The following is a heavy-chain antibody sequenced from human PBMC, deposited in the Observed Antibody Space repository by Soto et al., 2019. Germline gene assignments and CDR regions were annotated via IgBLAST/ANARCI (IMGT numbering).Heavy chain of an antibody. Sequence: SVKVSCKASGGTFSSYAISWVRQAPGQGLEWVGGIIPIFGTANYAQKFQGRVTITADESTSTAYMELSSLRSEDTAVYYCARKMVRGVHYYYYGMDVWGQGTTVTVSS. CDR1: GGTFSSYA. J-gene: IGHJ6*02. CDR2: IIPIFGTA. D-gene: IGHD3-10*01. CDR3: ARKMVRGVHYYYYGMDV. V-gene: IGHV1-69*13.